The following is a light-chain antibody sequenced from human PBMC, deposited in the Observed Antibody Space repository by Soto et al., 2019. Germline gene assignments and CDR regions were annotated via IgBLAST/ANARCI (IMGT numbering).Light chain of an antibody. CDR1: LSVSVY. V-gene: IGKV3-11*01. CDR3: HQRQYWPPIT. Sequence: VVLTQSPATLSLSPGERATLSCRTSLSVSVYLDWYKQKPGQAHRLLISDACNRATGIPARFSGSGSGTDFPLTISSLEPEDFAVYYCHQRQYWPPITFGQGTRLEIK. CDR2: DAC. J-gene: IGKJ5*01.